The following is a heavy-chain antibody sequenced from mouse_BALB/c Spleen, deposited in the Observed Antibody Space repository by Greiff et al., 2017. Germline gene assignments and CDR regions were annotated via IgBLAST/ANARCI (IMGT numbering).Heavy chain of an antibody. J-gene: IGHJ4*01. CDR3: ARSSNYPYYAMDY. V-gene: IGHV5-17*02. D-gene: IGHD2-5*01. CDR1: GFTFSSFG. Sequence: EVQLVESGGGLVQPGGSRKLSCAASGFTFSSFGMHWVRQAPEKGLEWVAYISSGSSTIYYADTVKGRFTISRDNPKNTLFLQMTSLRSEDTAMYYCARSSNYPYYAMDYWGQGTSVTVSS. CDR2: ISSGSSTI.